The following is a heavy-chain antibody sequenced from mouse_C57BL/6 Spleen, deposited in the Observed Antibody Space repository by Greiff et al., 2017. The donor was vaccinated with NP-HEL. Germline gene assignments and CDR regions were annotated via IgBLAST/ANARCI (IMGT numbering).Heavy chain of an antibody. CDR2: IYPGSGST. D-gene: IGHD2-1*01. CDR3: ARFDGKYHYAMDY. V-gene: IGHV1-55*01. J-gene: IGHJ4*01. CDR1: GYTFTSYW. Sequence: VQLQQSGAELVKPGASVKMSCKASGYTFTSYWITWVKQRPGQGLEWIGDIYPGSGSTNYNEKFKSKATLTVDTSSSTAYMQLSRLTSEDSAVYYCARFDGKYHYAMDYWGQGTSVTVSS.